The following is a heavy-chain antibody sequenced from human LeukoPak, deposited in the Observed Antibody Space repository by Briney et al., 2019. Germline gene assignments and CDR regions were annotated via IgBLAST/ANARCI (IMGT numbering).Heavy chain of an antibody. CDR2: ICTSGST. V-gene: IGHV4-59*10. CDR1: GDSISSDY. Sequence: PSETLSLTCAVSGDSISSDYWSWIRQPAGKGLEWIGHICTSGSTNYNPSLKSRVTMSVDTSNNEFSLKLNSVTAADTAVYYCARTYDSPGYYSPDYYYMDVWGKGTTVTISS. J-gene: IGHJ6*03. D-gene: IGHD3-22*01. CDR3: ARTYDSPGYYSPDYYYMDV.